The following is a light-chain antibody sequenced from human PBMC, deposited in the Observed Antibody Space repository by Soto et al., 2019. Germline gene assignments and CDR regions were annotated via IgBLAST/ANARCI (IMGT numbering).Light chain of an antibody. CDR1: PSICTF. J-gene: IGKJ2*01. CDR3: QQYKSPPYT. V-gene: IGKV1-5*01. Sequence: DIPMTQAPSHPSSSGGKRGPNHLRAHPSICTFVAWYQQKPGKAPKPLIYDASSLENGDPARFSGSGSGTEFTLAISSLQSDDFATYYCQQYKSPPYTFGQGTRLEIK. CDR2: DAS.